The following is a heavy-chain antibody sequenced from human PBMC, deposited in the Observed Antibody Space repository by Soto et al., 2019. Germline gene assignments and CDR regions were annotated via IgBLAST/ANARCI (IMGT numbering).Heavy chain of an antibody. CDR2: ISYDGSNK. D-gene: IGHD3-9*01. CDR3: ARDRLDFDSYYYYGMDV. V-gene: IGHV3-30-3*01. J-gene: IGHJ6*02. Sequence: PGGSLRLSCAASGFTFSSYAMHWVRQAPGKGLEWVAVISYDGSNKYYADSVKGRFTISRDNSKNTLYLQMNSLRAEDTAVYYCARDRLDFDSYYYYGMDVWGQGTTVTVSS. CDR1: GFTFSSYA.